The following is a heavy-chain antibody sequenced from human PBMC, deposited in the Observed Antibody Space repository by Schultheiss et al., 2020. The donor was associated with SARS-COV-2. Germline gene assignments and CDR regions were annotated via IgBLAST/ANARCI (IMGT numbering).Heavy chain of an antibody. CDR2: IYYSGST. CDR3: ARITRGTDKCSSTSCRRGWFDP. D-gene: IGHD2-2*01. V-gene: IGHV4-61*08. J-gene: IGHJ5*02. CDR1: GGSISSGGYY. Sequence: SETLSLTCTVSGGSISSGGYYWSWIRQHPGKGLEWIGYIYYSGSTNYNPSLKSRVTISVDTSKNQFSLKLSSVTAADTAVYYCARITRGTDKCSSTSCRRGWFDPWGQGTLVTVSS.